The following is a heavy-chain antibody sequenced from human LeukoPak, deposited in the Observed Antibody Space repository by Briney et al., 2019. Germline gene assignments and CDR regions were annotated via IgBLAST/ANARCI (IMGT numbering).Heavy chain of an antibody. J-gene: IGHJ4*02. Sequence: PSETLSLTCAAYGGSFSGYYWSWIRQPPGKGLEWIGEINHSGSTNYNPSLKSRVTISVDTSKNQFSLKLSSVTAADTAVYYCARYSNILTGLDYWGQGTLVTVSS. CDR2: INHSGST. CDR1: GGSFSGYY. D-gene: IGHD3-9*01. CDR3: ARYSNILTGLDY. V-gene: IGHV4-34*01.